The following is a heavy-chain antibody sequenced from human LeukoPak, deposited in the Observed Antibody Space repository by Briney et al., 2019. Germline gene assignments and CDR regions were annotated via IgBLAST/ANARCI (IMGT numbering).Heavy chain of an antibody. Sequence: GGSLRLSSAASGFTFSSYGMHWVRQAPGKGLGWGAVIWDDGSNKYYADSVKGGFTLSRDNSTNTLYPQMNRLRAGDTAVDNCAKYHAPTGSDASDIWGQGTMVTVSS. V-gene: IGHV3-33*06. CDR1: GFTFSSYG. D-gene: IGHD1-1*01. CDR3: AKYHAPTGSDASDI. J-gene: IGHJ3*02. CDR2: IWDDGSNK.